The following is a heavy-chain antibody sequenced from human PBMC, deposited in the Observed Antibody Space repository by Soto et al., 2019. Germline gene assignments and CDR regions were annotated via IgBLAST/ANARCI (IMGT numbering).Heavy chain of an antibody. J-gene: IGHJ4*02. D-gene: IGHD6-6*01. CDR2: IYSDGTT. CDR1: GFTVSSNY. Sequence: PGGSLRLSCAASGFTVSSNYTNWVRQAPGKGLEWLSIIYSDGTTYYADSVKGRFTISRDNFKNTLYLQMNNLRAEDTAVYYCAILSNWGQGTLVTVSS. CDR3: AILSN. V-gene: IGHV3-53*01.